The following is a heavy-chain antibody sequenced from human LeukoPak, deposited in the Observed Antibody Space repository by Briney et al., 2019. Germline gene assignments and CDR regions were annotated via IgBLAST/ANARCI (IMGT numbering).Heavy chain of an antibody. V-gene: IGHV3-21*01. CDR2: ISGSGSYI. D-gene: IGHD6-13*01. CDR3: ARGQQLVPGRLDYLDY. J-gene: IGHJ4*02. CDR1: GFTFSSYS. Sequence: KSGGSLRPSCAASGFTFSSYSMNWVRQAPGKGLEWVSSISGSGSYIHYADSLKGRYTISRDNARNSLYLQMNSLRAEDTAVYYCARGQQLVPGRLDYLDYWGQGTLVTVSS.